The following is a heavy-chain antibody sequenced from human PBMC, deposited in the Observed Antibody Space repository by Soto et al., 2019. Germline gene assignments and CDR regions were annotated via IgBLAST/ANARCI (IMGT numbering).Heavy chain of an antibody. J-gene: IGHJ4*02. CDR1: GYTFMTYG. CDR2: ISGYTGKT. Sequence: VQLVQSGAEVKKPGASVSVSCKVSGYTFMTYGINWVRQAPGQGLEWLGSISGYTGKTIYAQKVQDRVTMIIDTSTNTVHMDLRSLRSDHTAVYFCASGFIVRGIISVDYWGQGTLVTVSS. D-gene: IGHD3-10*01. V-gene: IGHV1-18*04. CDR3: ASGFIVRGIISVDY.